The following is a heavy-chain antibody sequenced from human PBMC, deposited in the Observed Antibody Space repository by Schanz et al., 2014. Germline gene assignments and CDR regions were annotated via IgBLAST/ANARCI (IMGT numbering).Heavy chain of an antibody. CDR2: IKQDGSEK. CDR1: GFTFITYT. D-gene: IGHD3-3*01. Sequence: EVQLVESGGGVVQPGGSLRLSCATSGFTFITYTMNWVRQTPGKGLEWVANIKQDGSEKYYVDSVKGRFTISRDNAKNSLYLQMNSLTAEDTAVYYCARGVRIDYWGQGTMVTVSS. CDR3: ARGVRIDY. V-gene: IGHV3-7*01. J-gene: IGHJ4*02.